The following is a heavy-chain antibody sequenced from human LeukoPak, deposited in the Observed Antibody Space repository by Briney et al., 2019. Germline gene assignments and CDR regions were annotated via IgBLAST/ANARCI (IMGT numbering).Heavy chain of an antibody. V-gene: IGHV3-23*01. CDR2: ISDSGSST. CDR3: AKQLGYCSDGSCYFES. CDR1: GFTLSSYA. J-gene: IGHJ4*02. D-gene: IGHD2-15*01. Sequence: GGSLRLSCEASGFTLSSYAMSWVRQAPGKGLEWVSAISDSGSSTYDADSVKGRFTISRDNSKNTLYLQMHSLRAEDTAVYYCAKQLGYCSDGSCYFESWGQGTLVTVSS.